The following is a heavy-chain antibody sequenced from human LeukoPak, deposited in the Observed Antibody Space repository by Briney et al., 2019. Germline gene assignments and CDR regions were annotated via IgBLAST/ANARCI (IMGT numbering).Heavy chain of an antibody. V-gene: IGHV1-69*06. Sequence: ASVKVSCKASGYTFTSYAISWVRQAPGQGLEWMGGIIPIFGTANYAQKFQGRVTITADKSTSTAYMELSSLRSEDTAVYYCARADDSSGSHRPYYSYYYMDVWGKGTTVTVSS. J-gene: IGHJ6*03. CDR1: GYTFTSYA. CDR2: IIPIFGTA. D-gene: IGHD3-22*01. CDR3: ARADDSSGSHRPYYSYYYMDV.